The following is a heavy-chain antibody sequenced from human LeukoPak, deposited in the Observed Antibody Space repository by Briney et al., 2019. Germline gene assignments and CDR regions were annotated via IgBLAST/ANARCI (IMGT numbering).Heavy chain of an antibody. CDR3: AREGGRIQLWLRELNFDY. D-gene: IGHD5-18*01. CDR2: INPSGGST. Sequence: ASVKVSCKASGYTFTSYYMHWVRQAPGQGLEWMGIINPSGGSTSYAQKFQGRVTMTRDMSTSTVYMELSSLRSEDTAVYHCAREGGRIQLWLRELNFDYWGQGTLVTVSS. CDR1: GYTFTSYY. J-gene: IGHJ4*02. V-gene: IGHV1-46*01.